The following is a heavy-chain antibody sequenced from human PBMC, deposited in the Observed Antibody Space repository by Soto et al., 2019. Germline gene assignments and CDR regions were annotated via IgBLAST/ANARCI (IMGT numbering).Heavy chain of an antibody. Sequence: GGSLRLSCAASGFTFSSYAMSWVRQAPGKGLEWVSAISGSGGSTYYADSVKGRFTISRDNSKNTLYLQMNSLRAEDTAVYYCAPRPVRFVEWLWSGYGGQGTQVTVS. CDR1: GFTFSSYA. V-gene: IGHV3-23*01. CDR2: ISGSGGST. D-gene: IGHD3-3*01. J-gene: IGHJ4*02. CDR3: APRPVRFVEWLWSGY.